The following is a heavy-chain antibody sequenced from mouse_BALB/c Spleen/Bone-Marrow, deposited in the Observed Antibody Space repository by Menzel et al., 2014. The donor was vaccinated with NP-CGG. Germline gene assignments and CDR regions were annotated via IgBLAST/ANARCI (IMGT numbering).Heavy chain of an antibody. Sequence: EVKLVESGAELVRSGASVKLSCTASGFNIXDYYMHWVKQRPEQGLEWIGWIDPENGDTEYAPKFQGKATMTADTSSNTAYLQLSSLTSEDTAVYYCNRYDWYFDVWGAGTTVTVSS. CDR3: NRYDWYFDV. CDR1: GFNIXDYY. D-gene: IGHD2-14*01. CDR2: IDPENGDT. J-gene: IGHJ1*01. V-gene: IGHV14-4*02.